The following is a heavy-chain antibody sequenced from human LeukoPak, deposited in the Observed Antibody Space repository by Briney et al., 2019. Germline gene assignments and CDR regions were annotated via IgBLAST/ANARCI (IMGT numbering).Heavy chain of an antibody. CDR1: GFTFSSYW. J-gene: IGHJ4*02. CDR2: IKQDESEE. V-gene: IGHV3-7*01. CDR3: ARRIATYYYGSGLDY. Sequence: GGSLRLSCAASGFTFSSYWMSWVRQAPGKGLEWVANIKQDESEEYYVDSVKGRFTISRDNAKKSLYLQMNSLRAEDTAVYFCARRIATYYYGSGLDYWGQGTLVTVSS. D-gene: IGHD3-10*01.